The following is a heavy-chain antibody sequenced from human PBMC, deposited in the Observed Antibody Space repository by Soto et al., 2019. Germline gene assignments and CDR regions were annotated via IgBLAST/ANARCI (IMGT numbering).Heavy chain of an antibody. J-gene: IGHJ5*02. CDR1: GFTFSTYG. CDR2: FRYDGFNK. V-gene: IGHV3-33*01. CDR3: ARHGDPMISVTEADT. D-gene: IGHD2-21*02. Sequence: GGSLRLSCAASGFTFSTYGMYWVRQAPGKGLEWVALFRYDGFNKYYSDSVKGRFTITRDISSNTLHLQMSSLRVEDTAVYYCARHGDPMISVTEADTWGQGTLVTVYS.